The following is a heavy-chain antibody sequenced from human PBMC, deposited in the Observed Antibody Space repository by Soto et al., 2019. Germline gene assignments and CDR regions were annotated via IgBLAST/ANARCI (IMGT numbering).Heavy chain of an antibody. CDR3: AKRMLLGDTNGCYPCFDY. V-gene: IGHV3-23*01. J-gene: IGHJ4*02. D-gene: IGHD2-15*01. CDR2: ITSSGGRT. Sequence: GGSLRLSCAASGFTFSNYAMSWVRQAPGKGLEWVSRITSSGGRTHYADSVKGRFTISRDNSKNTLYLQMNSLRAEDTAVYYCAKRMLLGDTNGCYPCFDYWGQGSLVTVSS. CDR1: GFTFSNYA.